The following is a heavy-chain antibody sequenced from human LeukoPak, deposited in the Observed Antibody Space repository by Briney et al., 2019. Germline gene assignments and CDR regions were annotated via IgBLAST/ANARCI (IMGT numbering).Heavy chain of an antibody. CDR3: VRGPYCSGGSCYGHFDY. J-gene: IGHJ4*02. V-gene: IGHV3-13*01. Sequence: GGSLRLSCAASGFTFSSYDMYWVRQSTGKGLEWVSAIGTAGDTYYPGSVKGRFTISRENAKNSLYLQMNSLRVGDTAVYYCVRGPYCSGGSCYGHFDYWGQGTLVTVSS. CDR2: IGTAGDT. D-gene: IGHD2-15*01. CDR1: GFTFSSYD.